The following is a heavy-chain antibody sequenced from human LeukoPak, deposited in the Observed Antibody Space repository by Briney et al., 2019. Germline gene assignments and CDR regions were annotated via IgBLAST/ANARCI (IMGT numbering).Heavy chain of an antibody. J-gene: IGHJ6*02. CDR1: GYTLTELS. D-gene: IGHD2-15*01. CDR2: FDPEDGET. V-gene: IGHV1-24*01. CDR3: AKDRPSKVYCSGGSCYARDYYYGMDV. Sequence: ASVKVSCKVSGYTLTELSMHWVRQAPGKGLEWMGGFDPEDGETIYAQKFQGRVTMTEDTSTDTAYMELSSLRAEDTALYYCAKDRPSKVYCSGGSCYARDYYYGMDVWGQGTTVTVSS.